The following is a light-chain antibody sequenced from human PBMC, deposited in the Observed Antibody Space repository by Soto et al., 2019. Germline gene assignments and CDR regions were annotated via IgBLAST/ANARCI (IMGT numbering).Light chain of an antibody. Sequence: EIVLTQSPATLSLSPGEIATLSCRASQSVSSYLAWYQQKPGQAPRLLIYDASNRATGIPARFSGSGSGTDFTLTISSLEPEDFAVYYCQQRSNWPPRYTFGQGTKLESK. V-gene: IGKV3-11*01. CDR2: DAS. J-gene: IGKJ2*01. CDR1: QSVSSY. CDR3: QQRSNWPPRYT.